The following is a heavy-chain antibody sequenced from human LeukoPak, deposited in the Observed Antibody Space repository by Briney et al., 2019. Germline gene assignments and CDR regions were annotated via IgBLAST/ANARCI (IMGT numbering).Heavy chain of an antibody. CDR3: ARVRSGLDYYYYMDV. D-gene: IGHD1-26*01. J-gene: IGHJ6*03. Sequence: SETLSLTCTVSGYSISSGYYWGWIRQPPEKGLEWIGSIYHSGSTYYNPSLKSRVTISVDTSKNQFSLKLSSVTAADTAVYYCARVRSGLDYYYYMDVWGKGTTVTVSS. V-gene: IGHV4-38-2*02. CDR2: IYHSGST. CDR1: GYSISSGYY.